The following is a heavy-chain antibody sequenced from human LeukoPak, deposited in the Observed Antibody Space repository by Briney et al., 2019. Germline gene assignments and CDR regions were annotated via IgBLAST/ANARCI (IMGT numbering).Heavy chain of an antibody. D-gene: IGHD3-9*01. CDR3: ARGSGRYFDWFNFDY. V-gene: IGHV3-33*01. CDR2: IWYDGSNK. CDR1: GFTLSSYG. Sequence: GRSLRLSCAASGFTLSSYGMHWVRQAPGKGLEWVAVIWYDGSNKYYADSVKGRFTISRDNSKNTLYLQMNSLRAEDTAVYYCARGSGRYFDWFNFDYWGQGTLVTVSS. J-gene: IGHJ4*02.